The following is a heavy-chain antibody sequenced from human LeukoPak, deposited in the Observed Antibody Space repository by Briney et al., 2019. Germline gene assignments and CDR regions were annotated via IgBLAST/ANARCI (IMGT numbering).Heavy chain of an antibody. V-gene: IGHV4-59*08. Sequence: SETLSLTCTVSGGSISSYYWTWIRQPPGEGLEWIGYIYYSGGTNYNPSLKSRVTISVHKSKNQFSLKLSSVTAAATAVYYCARLRGVNCSSTSCSRLDGSDIRGQGTMVTASS. CDR3: ARLRGVNCSSTSCSRLDGSDI. J-gene: IGHJ3*02. CDR2: IYYSGGT. CDR1: GGSISSYY. D-gene: IGHD2-2*01.